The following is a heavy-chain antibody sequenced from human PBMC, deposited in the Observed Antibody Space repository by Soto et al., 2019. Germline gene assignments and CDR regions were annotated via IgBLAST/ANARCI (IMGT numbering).Heavy chain of an antibody. CDR3: ARDLAGGIHDY. Sequence: EVQLVESGGGLVQPGGSLRLSCVASGFTLSRYSMNWVRQAPGKGLEWVSYISRSSSTIYYADSVKGRFTISRDNAENSLDLQMNSLRAEDTAVYYCARDLAGGIHDYWGQGTRVTVSS. CDR2: ISRSSSTI. V-gene: IGHV3-48*01. CDR1: GFTLSRYS. D-gene: IGHD6-13*01. J-gene: IGHJ4*02.